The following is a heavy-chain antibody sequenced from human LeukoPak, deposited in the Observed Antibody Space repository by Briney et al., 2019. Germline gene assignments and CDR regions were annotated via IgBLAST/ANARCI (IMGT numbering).Heavy chain of an antibody. V-gene: IGHV1-2*02. Sequence: VASVKVSCKASGYTFTGYYMHWVRQAPGQGLEWMGWINPNSGGTNYAQKFQGRVTMTRDTSISTAYMELSSLRSEDTAVYYCARGDGDYYYYYYMDVWGKGTTVTVSS. CDR2: INPNSGGT. D-gene: IGHD3-10*01. CDR3: ARGDGDYYYYYYMDV. CDR1: GYTFTGYY. J-gene: IGHJ6*03.